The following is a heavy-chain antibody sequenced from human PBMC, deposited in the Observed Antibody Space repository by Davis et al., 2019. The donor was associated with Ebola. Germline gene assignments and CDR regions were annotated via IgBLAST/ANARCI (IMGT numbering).Heavy chain of an antibody. Sequence: MPSETLSLTCTVSGGSMTTYYWSWIRQPPGKGLEWIGYIYHSGSTYYNPSLKSRVTISVDRSKNQFSLKLSSVTAADTAVYYCARAYSSGWGHYFDYWCQGTLVTVSS. V-gene: IGHV4-59*12. J-gene: IGHJ4*02. CDR3: ARAYSSGWGHYFDY. CDR2: IYHSGST. D-gene: IGHD6-19*01. CDR1: GGSMTTYY.